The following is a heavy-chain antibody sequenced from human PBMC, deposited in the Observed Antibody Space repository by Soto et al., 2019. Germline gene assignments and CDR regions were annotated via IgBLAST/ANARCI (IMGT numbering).Heavy chain of an antibody. J-gene: IGHJ3*02. CDR1: GYTFTSYG. Sequence: ASVKVSCKASGYTFTSYGISWVRQAPGQGLEWMGWISAYNGNTNYAQKLQGRVTMTTDTSTSTAYMELRSLRSDDTAVYYCVSTVVVRGAFDIWGQGTMVTVS. V-gene: IGHV1-18*01. CDR2: ISAYNGNT. CDR3: VSTVVVRGAFDI. D-gene: IGHD2-15*01.